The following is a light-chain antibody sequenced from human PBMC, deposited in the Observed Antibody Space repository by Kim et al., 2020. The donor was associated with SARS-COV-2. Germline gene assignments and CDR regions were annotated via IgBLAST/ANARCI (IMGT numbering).Light chain of an antibody. V-gene: IGKV3-20*01. CDR3: QQYGSSLGIT. J-gene: IGKJ5*01. CDR1: QSVSSSY. CDR2: GAS. Sequence: EIVLTQSPGTLSLSPGERATLSCRASQSVSSSYLAWYQQKHGQAPRLLIYGASSRATGIPDRFSGSGSGTDFTLTISRLEPEDFAVYYCQQYGSSLGITFGQGTRREIK.